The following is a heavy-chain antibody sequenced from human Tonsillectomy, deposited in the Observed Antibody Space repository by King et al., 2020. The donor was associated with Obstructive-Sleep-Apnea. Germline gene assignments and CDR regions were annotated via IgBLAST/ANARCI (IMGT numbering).Heavy chain of an antibody. Sequence: QLVQSGGGLVQPGRSLRLSCAASGFTFDDYAMHWVRQAPGKGLEWVSGISWNSGSIGYADSVKGRFTISRDNAKNSLYLQMNSLRAEDTALYYCAKAWFGESNYGMDVWGQGTTVTVSS. D-gene: IGHD3-10*01. CDR2: ISWNSGSI. V-gene: IGHV3-9*01. J-gene: IGHJ6*02. CDR3: AKAWFGESNYGMDV. CDR1: GFTFDDYA.